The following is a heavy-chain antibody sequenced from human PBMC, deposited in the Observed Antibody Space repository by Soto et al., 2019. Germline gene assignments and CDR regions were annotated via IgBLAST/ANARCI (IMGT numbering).Heavy chain of an antibody. J-gene: IGHJ5*02. D-gene: IGHD2-2*01. CDR1: GASISSGVYY. V-gene: IGHV4-30-2*01. CDR2: THHSGST. Sequence: SETLSLTCTVSGASISSGVYYWNWIRQHPGKGLEWIGYTHHSGSTYYNPSLKSRVTISVDRSKNQFSLKLSSVTAADTAVYYCARVPDRWGQGTLVTVSS. CDR3: ARVPDR.